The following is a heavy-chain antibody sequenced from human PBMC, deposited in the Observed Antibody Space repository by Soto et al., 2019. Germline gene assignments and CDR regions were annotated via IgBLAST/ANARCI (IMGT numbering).Heavy chain of an antibody. CDR1: GGSISSSSYY. V-gene: IGHV4-39*01. J-gene: IGHJ4*02. CDR2: IYYSGST. D-gene: IGHD6-13*01. CDR3: ARVHSSSYHYFDY. Sequence: PSETLSLTCTVSGGSISSSSYYWGWIRQPPGKGLEWIGSIYYSGSTYYNPSLKSRVTISVDTSKNQFSLKLSSVTAEDTAVYYCARVHSSSYHYFDYWGQGALVTVSS.